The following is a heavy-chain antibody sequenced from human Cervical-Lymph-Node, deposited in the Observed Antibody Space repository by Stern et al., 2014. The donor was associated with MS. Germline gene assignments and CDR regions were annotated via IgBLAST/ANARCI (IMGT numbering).Heavy chain of an antibody. CDR3: AKAPVGLVVAGSYYFDN. D-gene: IGHD6-19*01. Sequence: EVQLVQSGGGLVQPGRSLRLSCAASGFTFDDYAMHWVRQAPGEGLEWVSGITWNSGRVGYADSVKGRFTISRDNAKNSLYLQMNSLRPEDTAFYYCAKAPVGLVVAGSYYFDNWGQGILVTVSS. CDR1: GFTFDDYA. CDR2: ITWNSGRV. V-gene: IGHV3-9*01. J-gene: IGHJ4*02.